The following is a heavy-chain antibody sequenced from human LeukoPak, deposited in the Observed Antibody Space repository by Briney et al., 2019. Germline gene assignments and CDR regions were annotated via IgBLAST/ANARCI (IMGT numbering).Heavy chain of an antibody. CDR2: IYSSGST. CDR3: ARERVGYDTSGRGPRFDS. J-gene: IGHJ4*02. Sequence: SETLSLTCIVSGTSVNNYYWSWIRQPAGKGLEWIGRIYSSGSTNYNLSLTSRVSISVDKSKNQVSLRLESVTAADTAVYYCARERVGYDTSGRGPRFDSWGQGTLVTVSS. V-gene: IGHV4-4*07. D-gene: IGHD3-22*01. CDR1: GTSVNNYY.